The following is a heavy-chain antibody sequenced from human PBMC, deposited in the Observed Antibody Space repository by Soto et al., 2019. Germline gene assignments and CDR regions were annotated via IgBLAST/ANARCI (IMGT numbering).Heavy chain of an antibody. CDR1: GFTFSDYY. CDR3: ARDRVVAGNDY. D-gene: IGHD2-15*01. Sequence: GGSLRLSCAASGFTFSDYYMSWIRQAPGKGLEWVSYISSSSSYTNYADSVKGRFTISRDNAKNSLYLQMNSLRAEDTAVYYCARDRVVAGNDYWGQGTLVTVSS. J-gene: IGHJ4*02. V-gene: IGHV3-11*06. CDR2: ISSSSSYT.